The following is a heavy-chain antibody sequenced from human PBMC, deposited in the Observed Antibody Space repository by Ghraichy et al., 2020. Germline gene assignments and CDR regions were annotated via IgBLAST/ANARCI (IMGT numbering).Heavy chain of an antibody. CDR1: GFGFSSYC. CDR2: ITQDGSEK. V-gene: IGHV3-7*03. J-gene: IGHJ4*02. D-gene: IGHD4-11*01. Sequence: GGSLRLSCAASGFGFSSYCMSWVRQAPGKGLEWVADITQDGSEKYYVDSVKGRFTISRDDARNSVFLQMNSLRVEDTAMYYCVRVRGGLTTVTANYRAFDYWGQGTLVTVAS. CDR3: VRVRGGLTTVTANYRAFDY.